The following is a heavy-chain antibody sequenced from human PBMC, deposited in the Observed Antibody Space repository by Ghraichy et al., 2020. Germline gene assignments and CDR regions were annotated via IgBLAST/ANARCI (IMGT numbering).Heavy chain of an antibody. CDR2: ISGSGGST. Sequence: GGSLRLSCAASGFTFSSYAMSWVRQAPGKGLEWVSAISGSGGSTYYADSVKGRFTISRDNSKNTLYLQMNSLRAEDTAVYYCAKDMTAGLEWELGYWFDPWGQGTLVTVSS. D-gene: IGHD1-26*01. J-gene: IGHJ5*02. V-gene: IGHV3-23*01. CDR3: AKDMTAGLEWELGYWFDP. CDR1: GFTFSSYA.